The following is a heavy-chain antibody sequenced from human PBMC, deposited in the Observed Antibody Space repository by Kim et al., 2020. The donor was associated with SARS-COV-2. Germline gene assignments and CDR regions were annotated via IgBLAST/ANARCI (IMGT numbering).Heavy chain of an antibody. V-gene: IGHV1-69*04. CDR3: ARDSATVVTGGFPWGGDYYYYMDV. J-gene: IGHJ6*03. Sequence: SVKVSCKASGGTFSSYAISWVRQAPGQGLEWMGRIIPILGIANYAQKFQGRVTITADKSTSTAYMELSSLRSEDTAVYYCARDSATVVTGGFPWGGDYYYYMDVWGKGTTVTVSS. CDR2: IIPILGIA. D-gene: IGHD4-17*01. CDR1: GGTFSSYA.